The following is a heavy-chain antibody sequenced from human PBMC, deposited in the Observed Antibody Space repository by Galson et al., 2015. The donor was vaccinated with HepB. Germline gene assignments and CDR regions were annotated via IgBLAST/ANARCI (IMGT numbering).Heavy chain of an antibody. D-gene: IGHD3-9*01. CDR3: ARDRDFGIILIDY. Sequence: SLRLSCAASGFTFSHYSMHWVRQAPGKGLEWVAVISSDGNQKYYADSVKGRFIISRDNSKNTLYLQMNSLRVEDTAVFYCARDRDFGIILIDYWGQGTLVTVSS. V-gene: IGHV3-30-3*01. CDR2: ISSDGNQK. J-gene: IGHJ4*02. CDR1: GFTFSHYS.